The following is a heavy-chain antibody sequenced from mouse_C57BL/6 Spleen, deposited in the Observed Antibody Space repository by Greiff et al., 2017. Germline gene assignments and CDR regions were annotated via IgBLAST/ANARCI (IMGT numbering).Heavy chain of an antibody. CDR1: GYTFTSYW. CDR3: ARCYSGSSSLYAMDD. V-gene: IGHV1-59*01. J-gene: IGHJ4*01. CDR2: IDPSDSYT. D-gene: IGHD1-1*01. Sequence: QVQLQQPGAELVRPGTSVKLSCKASGYTFTSYWMHWVKQRPGQGLEWIGVIDPSDSYTNYNQKFKGKATLTVDTSSSTAYMQLSSLTSEDSAVYDGARCYSGSSSLYAMDDWGQGTSVTVSS.